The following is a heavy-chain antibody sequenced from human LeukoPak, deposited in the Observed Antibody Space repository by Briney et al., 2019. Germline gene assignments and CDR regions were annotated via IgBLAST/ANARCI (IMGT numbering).Heavy chain of an antibody. CDR2: ISSSGSTI. J-gene: IGHJ4*02. CDR3: ARDPPTTYDFWSGYSRFDY. CDR1: GFTFSDYY. D-gene: IGHD3-3*01. Sequence: GGSLRLSCAASGFTFSDYYMSWIRQAPGKGLEWVSYISSSGSTIYHADSVKGRFTISRDNAKNSLYLQMNSLRAEDTAVYYCARDPPTTYDFWSGYSRFDYWGQGTLVTVSS. V-gene: IGHV3-11*04.